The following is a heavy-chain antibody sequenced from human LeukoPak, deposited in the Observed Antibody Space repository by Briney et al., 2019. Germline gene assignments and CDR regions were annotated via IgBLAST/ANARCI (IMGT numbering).Heavy chain of an antibody. Sequence: GGSLRLSCAASGFTFSSYSMNWVRQAPGKGLEWVSSTSSRSSYIYYADSAKGRFTISRDNSQNTLYLQMNSLRAEDTAVYYCARDYADYVGYFFFDYWGQGTLVTVSS. D-gene: IGHD4-17*01. J-gene: IGHJ4*02. CDR2: TSSRSSYI. V-gene: IGHV3-21*04. CDR1: GFTFSSYS. CDR3: ARDYADYVGYFFFDY.